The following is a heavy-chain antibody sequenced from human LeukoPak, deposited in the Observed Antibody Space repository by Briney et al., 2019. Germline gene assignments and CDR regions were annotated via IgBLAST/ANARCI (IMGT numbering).Heavy chain of an antibody. CDR2: IIPVVGIT. J-gene: IGHJ5*02. D-gene: IGHD1-14*01. Sequence: GSSVKVSCKASGGTFSTYVISWVRQAPGQGLEWMGRIIPVVGITNYAQKFQGRVRITVDTSTTTVYMELSSLRPEDTAVYFCASPLPKPTHRTSRLDPWGQGTLVIVSS. CDR3: ASPLPKPTHRTSRLDP. CDR1: GGTFSTYV. V-gene: IGHV1-69*04.